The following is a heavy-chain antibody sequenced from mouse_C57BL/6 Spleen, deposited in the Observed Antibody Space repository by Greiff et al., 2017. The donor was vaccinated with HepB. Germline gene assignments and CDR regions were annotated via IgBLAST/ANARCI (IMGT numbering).Heavy chain of an antibody. Sequence: VQGVESGAELVRPGTSVKVSCKASGYAFTNYLIEWVKQRPGQGLEWIGVINPGSGGTNYNEKFKGKATLTADKSSSTAYMQLSSLTSEDSAVYFCARSYYSGWYFDVWGTGTTVTVSS. V-gene: IGHV1-54*01. CDR2: INPGSGGT. CDR1: GYAFTNYL. J-gene: IGHJ1*03. CDR3: ARSYYSGWYFDV. D-gene: IGHD1-1*01.